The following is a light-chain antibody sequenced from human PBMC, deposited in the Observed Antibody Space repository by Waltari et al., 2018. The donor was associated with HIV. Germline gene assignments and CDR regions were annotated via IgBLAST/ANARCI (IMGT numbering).Light chain of an antibody. Sequence: DIKMTQSPSSVSASVGERVTITCRASPDIGKWVAWYQQRPGEVPKLLISGESRLQSGGPPEFSGSGFGTDFTLTISGLQPEDFATYFCQQAHSFPLTFGQGTKVEIK. V-gene: IGKV1-12*01. CDR1: PDIGKW. CDR2: GES. CDR3: QQAHSFPLT. J-gene: IGKJ1*01.